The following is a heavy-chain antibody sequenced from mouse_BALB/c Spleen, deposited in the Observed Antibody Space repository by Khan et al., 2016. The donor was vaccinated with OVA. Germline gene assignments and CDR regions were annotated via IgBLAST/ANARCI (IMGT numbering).Heavy chain of an antibody. CDR1: GYTFTKNG. CDR2: INTNTGEP. V-gene: IGHV9-3*02. J-gene: IGHJ4*01. Sequence: QIQLVQSGPELKKPGETVKISCKASGYTFTKNGMNWVKQAPGKGLKWMGWINTNTGEPTYAEEFKGRFAFSLETSASTAYLQINNLKNEDTGTDFCARSRWLLPAMDYWGQGTSVTGAS. CDR3: ARSRWLLPAMDY. D-gene: IGHD2-3*01.